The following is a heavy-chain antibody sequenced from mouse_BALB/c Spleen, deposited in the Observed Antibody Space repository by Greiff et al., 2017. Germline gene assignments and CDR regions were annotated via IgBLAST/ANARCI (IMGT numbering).Heavy chain of an antibody. CDR2: INPSNGGT. J-gene: IGHJ4*01. CDR3: VLLWLRLDY. V-gene: IGHV1S81*02. Sequence: QVHVKQSGAELVKPGASVKLSCKASGYTFTSYYMYWVKQRPGQGLEWIGGINPSNGGTNFNEKFKSKATLTVDKSSSTAYMQLSSLTSEDSAVYYCVLLWLRLDYWGQGTSVTVSS. D-gene: IGHD2-2*01. CDR1: GYTFTSYY.